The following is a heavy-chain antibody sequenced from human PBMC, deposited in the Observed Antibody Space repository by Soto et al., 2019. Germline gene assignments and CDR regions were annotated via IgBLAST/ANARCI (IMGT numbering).Heavy chain of an antibody. CDR3: ATLRTSGYHTHYFFGMDV. Sequence: QVHLEQSGPEVQKPGASVKVACRASGNTFMTHGISWVRQAPGQGLEWMGWISPYNDNTNYAQKFQGRASMTTDLSTSTAYMELRSLRPDDTAVYYGATLRTSGYHTHYFFGMDVWGQGTTVAVSS. J-gene: IGHJ6*02. CDR1: GNTFMTHG. CDR2: ISPYNDNT. V-gene: IGHV1-18*04. D-gene: IGHD3-22*01.